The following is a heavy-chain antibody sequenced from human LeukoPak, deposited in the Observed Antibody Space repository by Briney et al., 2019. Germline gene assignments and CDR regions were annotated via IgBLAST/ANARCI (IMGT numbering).Heavy chain of an antibody. V-gene: IGHV3-21*01. CDR1: GFTFSSYS. J-gene: IGHJ3*02. CDR2: IISSSSYI. Sequence: PGGSLRLSCAASGFTFSSYSMNWVRQAPGKGLEWFSSIISSSSYIYYADSLKGRFTISRDNATNSLYLQMNSLRAEDTAVYYCARDQASPGYCSGGSCADAFDIWGQGTMVTVSS. CDR3: ARDQASPGYCSGGSCADAFDI. D-gene: IGHD2-15*01.